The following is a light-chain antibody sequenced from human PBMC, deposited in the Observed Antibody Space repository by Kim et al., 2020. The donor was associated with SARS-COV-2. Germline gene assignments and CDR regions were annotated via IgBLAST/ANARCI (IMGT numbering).Light chain of an antibody. CDR2: EVN. V-gene: IGLV2-11*01. Sequence: QSALTQPRSVSESPGQSVTISCTGTSSDVGGYNYVSWYQHQSGKAPKLMIYEVNKRPSGVPDRFSGSKSGNTASLTISGLQAEDEADYYCCSYAPTYTLGLFGGGTQLTVL. CDR1: SSDVGGYNY. CDR3: CSYAPTYTLGL. J-gene: IGLJ2*01.